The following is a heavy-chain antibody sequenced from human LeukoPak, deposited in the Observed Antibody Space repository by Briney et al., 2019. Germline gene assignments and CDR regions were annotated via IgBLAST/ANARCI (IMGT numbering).Heavy chain of an antibody. CDR1: GFTFSSYE. V-gene: IGHV3-48*03. J-gene: IGHJ4*02. D-gene: IGHD6-13*01. CDR3: ARGVSSYSSSFDY. CDR2: ISSSGSTI. Sequence: GGSLRLSCAASGFTFSSYEMNWVRQAPGKGLEWVSYISSSGSTIYYADSVKGRFTISRDNAKNSLYLQMNSLRAEDTAVYYCARGVSSYSSSFDYWGQGTLVTVSS.